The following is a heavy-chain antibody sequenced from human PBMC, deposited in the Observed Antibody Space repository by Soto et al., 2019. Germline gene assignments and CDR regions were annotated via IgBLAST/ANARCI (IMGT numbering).Heavy chain of an antibody. J-gene: IGHJ4*02. CDR1: GFTFRSFS. D-gene: IGHD2-8*01. Sequence: GAPRLSCLTPGFTFRSFSLHLVRPAPGKGLEYVSAISSNGGSTYYADSVKGRFTISRDNSKNTLYLQMSSLRAEDTAVYYCVTSDCTNGVCYTGDYWGQGTLVTVSS. CDR3: VTSDCTNGVCYTGDY. CDR2: ISSNGGST. V-gene: IGHV3-64D*06.